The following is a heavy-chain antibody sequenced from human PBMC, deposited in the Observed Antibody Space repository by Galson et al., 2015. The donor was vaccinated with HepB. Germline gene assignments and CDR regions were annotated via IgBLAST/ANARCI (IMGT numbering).Heavy chain of an antibody. J-gene: IGHJ4*02. Sequence: CAISGDSVSSNSAAWNWIGQSPSRGLEWLGRTYYRSKWYNDYAVSVKSRITINPDTSKNQFSLQLNSVTPEDTAVYYCARGRYYYDSSGYYYGYYFDYWGQGTLVTVSS. V-gene: IGHV6-1*01. D-gene: IGHD3-22*01. CDR3: ARGRYYYDSSGYYYGYYFDY. CDR2: TYYRSKWYN. CDR1: GDSVSSNSAA.